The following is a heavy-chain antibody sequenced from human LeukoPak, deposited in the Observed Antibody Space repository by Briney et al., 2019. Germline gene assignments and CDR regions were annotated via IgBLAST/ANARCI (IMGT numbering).Heavy chain of an antibody. CDR2: IFDGGTT. CDR3: AKDRSSSWTWTIDY. J-gene: IGHJ4*02. V-gene: IGHV3-53*05. D-gene: IGHD6-13*01. Sequence: PGGSLRLSCAASGFTVSTNYMGWVRQAPGKGLEWVSIIFDGGTTYYADSVKGRFTVSRDNSKNTLYLQMNSLRAEDTAVYYCAKDRSSSWTWTIDYWGQGTLVTVSS. CDR1: GFTVSTNY.